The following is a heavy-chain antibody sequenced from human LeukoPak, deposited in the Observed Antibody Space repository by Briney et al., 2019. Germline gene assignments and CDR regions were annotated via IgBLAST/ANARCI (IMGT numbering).Heavy chain of an antibody. J-gene: IGHJ4*02. CDR3: AHSLSSSWYFYFDY. V-gene: IGHV2-5*02. CDR2: IYWDDDK. D-gene: IGHD6-13*01. Sequence: ESGPTLANPRQTLTLTCTFSGVSLSTSGVGVGWIREPPGKALEWLALIYWDDDKRYSPSLKSRLTITKDTSKNQVVLTMTNMDPLDTATYYCAHSLSSSWYFYFDYWGQGTLVTVSS. CDR1: GVSLSTSGVG.